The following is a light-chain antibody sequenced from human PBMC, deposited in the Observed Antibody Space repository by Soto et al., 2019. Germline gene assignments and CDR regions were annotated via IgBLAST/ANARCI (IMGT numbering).Light chain of an antibody. CDR2: DAS. Sequence: EIVLTQSPATLSLSPGERATLSCRASQSVSSYFAWYQQKPGQAPRLLIYDASNRATGIPARFSCGGSGTDFTLTIRSLEPEEFADDYCQQRCNRLRFTFGQGTKMEIK. J-gene: IGKJ2*01. CDR3: QQRCNRLRFT. CDR1: QSVSSY. V-gene: IGKV3-11*01.